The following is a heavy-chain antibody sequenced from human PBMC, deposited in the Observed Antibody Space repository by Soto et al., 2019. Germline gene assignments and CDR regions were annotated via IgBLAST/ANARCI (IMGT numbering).Heavy chain of an antibody. CDR2: ISGYNGHT. CDR1: GYKFNTFG. Sequence: QVQLVQSGPEVKSPGASVRVSCNASGYKFNTFGISWVRQAPGQGLEWMGWISGYNGHTNYAQKFQARLTMTTDTSTTTAYRDLKSLRSDDTAVYYCARDHDFGSGYWPLGYWGQGTLVTVSS. CDR3: ARDHDFGSGYWPLGY. D-gene: IGHD3-3*01. J-gene: IGHJ4*02. V-gene: IGHV1-18*04.